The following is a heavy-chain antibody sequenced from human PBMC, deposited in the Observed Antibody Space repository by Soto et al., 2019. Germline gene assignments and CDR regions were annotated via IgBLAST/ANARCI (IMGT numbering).Heavy chain of an antibody. CDR1: GYTLTELS. D-gene: IGHD2-2*01. V-gene: IGHV1-24*01. CDR2: FDPEDGET. CDR3: ATGRLPAATYYYGMDV. J-gene: IGHJ6*02. Sequence: ASVKVSCKVSGYTLTELSMHWVRQAPGKGLEWMGGFDPEDGETIYAQKFQGRVTMTEDTSTDTACMELSSLRSEDTAVYYCATGRLPAATYYYGMDVWGQGTTVTVSS.